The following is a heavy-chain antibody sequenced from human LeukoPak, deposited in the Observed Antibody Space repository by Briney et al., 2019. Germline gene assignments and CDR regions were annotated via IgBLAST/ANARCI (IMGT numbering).Heavy chain of an antibody. CDR3: TRCSAYSSSWYSLGY. J-gene: IGHJ4*02. CDR2: SST. D-gene: IGHD6-13*01. V-gene: IGHV3-11*06. Sequence: SSTNYADSVKGRFTISRDNAKNSLYLQMNSLRAEDTAVYYCTRCSAYSSSWYSLGYWGQGTLVTVSS.